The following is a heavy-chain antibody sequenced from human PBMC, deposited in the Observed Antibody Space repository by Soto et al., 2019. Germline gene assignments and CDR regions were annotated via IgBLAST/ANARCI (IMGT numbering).Heavy chain of an antibody. J-gene: IGHJ4*02. D-gene: IGHD2-2*01. CDR3: ATARCSSTTCYVPDY. CDR1: GFTFSSYT. V-gene: IGHV3-23*01. Sequence: EVQLLESGGGLVQPGGSLRLSCAASGFTFSSYTMSWVRQAPGKGLEWVSVISGSGGSPYYADSVQGRFTISRDNPKNTLYLQMNSLRAEDTAIYYCATARCSSTTCYVPDYWGQGTLVTVSS. CDR2: ISGSGGSP.